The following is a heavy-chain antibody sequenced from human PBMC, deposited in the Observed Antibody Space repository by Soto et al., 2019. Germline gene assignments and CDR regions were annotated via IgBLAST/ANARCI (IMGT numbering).Heavy chain of an antibody. V-gene: IGHV1-2*02. CDR3: ARVQENCGGGRCYSKFDY. Sequence: QVQLVQSGAEVKKPGASVNVSCKASGYTFTGYYIHWVRQAPGQGLEWMGWINPNSGGTKNAPKFQGRVTVSSETSISTTYMELSGLRSDDTAGYYCARVQENCGGGRCYSKFDYWGQGTLVTVSS. J-gene: IGHJ4*02. CDR1: GYTFTGYY. CDR2: INPNSGGT. D-gene: IGHD2-15*01.